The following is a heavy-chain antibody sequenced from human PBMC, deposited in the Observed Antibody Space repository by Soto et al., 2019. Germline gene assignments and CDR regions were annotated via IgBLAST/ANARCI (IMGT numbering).Heavy chain of an antibody. V-gene: IGHV5-51*01. J-gene: IGHJ5*02. D-gene: IGHD6-13*01. Sequence: LGESLKISCMGSGYRFTNYWVGWVRQIPGRGLEWMGIIHPGDSDTRYSPFFQGQVTISADKSISTAYLQWSSLKASDTAMYYCARHNRYSSTWFEGWFDPWGQGTLVTVSS. CDR1: GYRFTNYW. CDR3: ARHNRYSSTWFEGWFDP. CDR2: IHPGDSDT.